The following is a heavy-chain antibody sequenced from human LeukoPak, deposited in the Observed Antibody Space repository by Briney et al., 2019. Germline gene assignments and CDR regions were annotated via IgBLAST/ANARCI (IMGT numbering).Heavy chain of an antibody. D-gene: IGHD4-17*01. CDR3: AKDISAGDPDAFDI. V-gene: IGHV3-30*02. Sequence: GGSLRLSCAASGFTFSSYGMHWVRQAPGKGLEWVAFIRYDGSNKYYADSVKGRFTISRDNSKNTLYLQMNSPRAEDTAVYYCAKDISAGDPDAFDIWGQGTMVTVSS. CDR2: IRYDGSNK. J-gene: IGHJ3*02. CDR1: GFTFSSYG.